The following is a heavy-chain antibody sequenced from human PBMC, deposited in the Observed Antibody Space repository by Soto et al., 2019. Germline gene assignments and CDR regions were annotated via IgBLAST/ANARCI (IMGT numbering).Heavy chain of an antibody. CDR1: GYSFTNYW. Sequence: GESLKISCKGSGYSFTNYWIAWVRQMPGKGLEWMGIIYPGDSNTKYSPSFEGQVTFSADKSISTAYLQWSSLKASDSAMYYCVRQTYYYGANVWGQGTTVTVSS. CDR2: IYPGDSNT. V-gene: IGHV5-51*01. CDR3: VRQTYYYGANV. J-gene: IGHJ6*02.